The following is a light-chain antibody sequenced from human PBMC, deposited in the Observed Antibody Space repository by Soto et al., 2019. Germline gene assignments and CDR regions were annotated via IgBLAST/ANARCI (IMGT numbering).Light chain of an antibody. J-gene: IGLJ2*01. CDR1: SSNIGNNA. V-gene: IGLV1-36*01. CDR2: YDD. CDR3: AAWDDSLNGPVV. Sequence: QSVLTQPPSVSEAPRQRVTISCSGSSSNIGNNAVNWYQQLPGKAPKLLIYYDDLLPSGVSDRFSGSKSGTSASLAISGLQSEDEADYYCAAWDDSLNGPVVFGRGTKVTVL.